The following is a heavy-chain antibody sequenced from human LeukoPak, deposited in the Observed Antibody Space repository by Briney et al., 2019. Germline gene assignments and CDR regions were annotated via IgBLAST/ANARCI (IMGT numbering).Heavy chain of an antibody. CDR3: ARAKYGSGSLNYYYMDV. CDR1: GGSISSGGYS. CDR2: IYYSGST. V-gene: IGHV4-30-4*07. J-gene: IGHJ6*03. D-gene: IGHD3-10*01. Sequence: SETLSLTCAVSGGSISSGGYSWSWIRQPPGKGLEWIGYIYYSGSTYYNPSLKSRVTISVDTSKNQFSLKLSSVTAADTAVYYCARAKYGSGSLNYYYMDVWGKGTTVTISS.